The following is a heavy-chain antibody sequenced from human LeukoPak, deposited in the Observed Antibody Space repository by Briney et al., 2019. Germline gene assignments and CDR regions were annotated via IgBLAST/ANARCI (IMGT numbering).Heavy chain of an antibody. CDR1: GFTFSSYA. CDR2: ISGSGGST. J-gene: IGHJ4*02. D-gene: IGHD2-2*01. Sequence: GGSLRLSCAASGFTFSSYAMSWVRQAPGKGLEWVSAISGSGGSTYYADSVKGRFTISRDNSKNTLYLQINSLRAEDTGVYYCAKTGEGHVVPAAFFDYWGQGTLVTVSS. CDR3: AKTGEGHVVPAAFFDY. V-gene: IGHV3-23*01.